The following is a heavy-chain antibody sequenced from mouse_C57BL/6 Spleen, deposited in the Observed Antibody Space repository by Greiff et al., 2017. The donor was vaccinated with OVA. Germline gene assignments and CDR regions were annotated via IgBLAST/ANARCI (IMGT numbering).Heavy chain of an antibody. Sequence: QVQLKESGAELMKPGASVKLSCKATGYTFTGYWIEWVKQRPGHGLEWIGEILPGSGSTNYNEKFKGKATFTADTSSNTAYMQLSSLTTEDSAIYYCAREGKNYGRASYWYFDVWGTGTTVTVSS. CDR2: ILPGSGST. J-gene: IGHJ1*03. V-gene: IGHV1-9*01. CDR1: GYTFTGYW. D-gene: IGHD1-1*01. CDR3: AREGKNYGRASYWYFDV.